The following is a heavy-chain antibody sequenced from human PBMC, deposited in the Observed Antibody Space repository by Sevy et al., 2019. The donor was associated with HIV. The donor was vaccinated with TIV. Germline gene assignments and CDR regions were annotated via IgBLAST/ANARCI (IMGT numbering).Heavy chain of an antibody. CDR3: ASEYYDYVWGSYRIFDY. Sequence: ASVKVSCKASGYTFTGYYMHWVRQAPGQGLEWMGWINPNSGGTNYAQKFQGRVTMTRDTSISTAYMELGRLRSDDTAVYYCASEYYDYVWGSYRIFDYWGQGTLVTVSS. V-gene: IGHV1-2*02. CDR1: GYTFTGYY. D-gene: IGHD3-16*01. CDR2: INPNSGGT. J-gene: IGHJ4*02.